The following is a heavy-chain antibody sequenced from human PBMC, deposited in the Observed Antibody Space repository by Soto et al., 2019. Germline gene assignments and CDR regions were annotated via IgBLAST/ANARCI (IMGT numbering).Heavy chain of an antibody. Sequence: PGGSLRLSCSASGFTFSSYAMHWVRQAPGKGLEYVSAISSNGGSTYYADSVKGRFTISRDNSKNTLYLQMSSLRAEDTAVYYWVNSGGSGSYYGYFDYWGQGTLVTVSS. J-gene: IGHJ4*02. D-gene: IGHD3-10*01. V-gene: IGHV3-64D*08. CDR2: ISSNGGST. CDR3: VNSGGSGSYYGYFDY. CDR1: GFTFSSYA.